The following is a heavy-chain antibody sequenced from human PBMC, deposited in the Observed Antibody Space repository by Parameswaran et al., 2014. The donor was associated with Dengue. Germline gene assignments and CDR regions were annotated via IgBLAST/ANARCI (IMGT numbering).Heavy chain of an antibody. J-gene: IGHJ6*02. D-gene: IGHD2-15*01. V-gene: IGHV4-4*07. CDR3: ARDPGYCSGGSCYFRNYYYYYGMDV. Sequence: GKGLEWIGRIYTSGSTNYNPSLKSRVTMSVDTSKNQFSLKLSSVTAADTAVYYCARDPGYCSGGSCYFRNYYYYYGMDVWGQGTTVTVSS. CDR2: IYTSGST.